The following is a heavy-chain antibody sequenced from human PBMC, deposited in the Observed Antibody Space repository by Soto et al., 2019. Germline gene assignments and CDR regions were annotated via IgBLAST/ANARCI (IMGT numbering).Heavy chain of an antibody. Sequence: QVQLVQSGTVVQRRGSSVKVSCQASGGTFSSHGMAWVRQAPGQGLEWMGGIIPTFGTPTYAPKFQGRVTITAGKSTNTAYMELSSLTSEDTGVYFCASERSAQDFDFWGQGTLINVSS. V-gene: IGHV1-69*06. D-gene: IGHD1-26*01. CDR3: ASERSAQDFDF. J-gene: IGHJ4*02. CDR2: IIPTFGTP. CDR1: GGTFSSHG.